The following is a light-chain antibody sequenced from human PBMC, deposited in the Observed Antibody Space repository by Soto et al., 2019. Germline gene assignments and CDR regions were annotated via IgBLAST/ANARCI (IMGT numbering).Light chain of an antibody. J-gene: IGKJ5*01. Sequence: EIVMTQSPATLSVSPGGRATLSCRASQNIGNKLAWYQHKPGQAPRVLIYDTSTRAAGIPARFSGGGSETNFTLTIITLQSEDFAVYYCQQYNTWRSITFGQGTRLESK. CDR3: QQYNTWRSIT. CDR1: QNIGNK. CDR2: DTS. V-gene: IGKV3-15*01.